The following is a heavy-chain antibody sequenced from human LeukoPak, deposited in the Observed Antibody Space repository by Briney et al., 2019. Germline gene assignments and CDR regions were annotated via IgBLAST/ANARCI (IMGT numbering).Heavy chain of an antibody. Sequence: ASVKVSCKASGYTFADYGISWVRLAPGQGLEWMGWISAYNGNTNYAQNLQARVTMTTDTSTNTAYMELGSLRSDDTAVFYCARVGGLAVAGTPPPFYFDYWGQGTLLTVSS. V-gene: IGHV1-18*01. CDR2: ISAYNGNT. J-gene: IGHJ4*02. CDR3: ARVGGLAVAGTPPPFYFDY. CDR1: GYTFADYG. D-gene: IGHD6-19*01.